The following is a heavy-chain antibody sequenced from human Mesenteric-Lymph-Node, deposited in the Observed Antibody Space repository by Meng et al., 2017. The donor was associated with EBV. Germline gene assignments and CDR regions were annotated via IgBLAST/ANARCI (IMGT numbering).Heavy chain of an antibody. Sequence: QVQLQESGPGLVEPSGTLSLTCAVSGDSLTNDNWWSWVRQPPGKGLEWIGEVYRSGSTNYNPSLKSRLTLLLDKSRNQFSLTLTSVTAADTAIYYCARSIDYSWFDPWGQGTLVTVSS. V-gene: IGHV4-4*02. CDR2: VYRSGST. CDR3: ARSIDYSWFDP. D-gene: IGHD4/OR15-4a*01. CDR1: GDSLTNDNW. J-gene: IGHJ5*02.